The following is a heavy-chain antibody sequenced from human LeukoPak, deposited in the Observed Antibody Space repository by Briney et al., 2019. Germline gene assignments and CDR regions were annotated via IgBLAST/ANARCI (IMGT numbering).Heavy chain of an antibody. CDR2: INPNTGVT. CDR3: ARDERGGYVDY. J-gene: IGHJ4*02. Sequence: ASVKVSCKASGYTFSGHYLHWVRQAPGQGLEWMGRINPNTGVTQYTENSQGRVTMTGDTSISTAYMELNGLRSDDTAVYYCARDERGGYVDYWGQGTLVTVSS. CDR1: GYTFSGHY. D-gene: IGHD2-15*01. V-gene: IGHV1-2*06.